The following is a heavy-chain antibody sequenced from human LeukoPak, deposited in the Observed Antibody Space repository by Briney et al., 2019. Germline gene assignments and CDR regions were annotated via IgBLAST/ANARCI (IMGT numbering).Heavy chain of an antibody. J-gene: IGHJ3*01. Sequence: ASVKVSCKASNNTLSNNGITWVRQAPGQGLEWMGWISGYNTYTTYAQKFQDRVTMTKDTSTSTAYMEMRSLRSDDTAIYYCARMRLVWGMETFDLWGQGTMVTVSS. CDR3: ARMRLVWGMETFDL. D-gene: IGHD3-16*01. CDR2: ISGYNTYT. CDR1: NNTLSNNG. V-gene: IGHV1-18*01.